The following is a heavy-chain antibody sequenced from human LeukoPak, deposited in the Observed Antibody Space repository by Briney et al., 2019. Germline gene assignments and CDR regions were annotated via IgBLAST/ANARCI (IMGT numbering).Heavy chain of an antibody. CDR2: ISYDGSNK. CDR3: AKDNRAKSLDY. J-gene: IGHJ4*02. Sequence: PGRSLRLSCAASGFTFSSYGMHWVRQAPGKGLEWVAVISYDGSNKYYADSVKGRFTISRDNSKNTVYLQMNSLRAEDMAVYYCAKDNRAKSLDYWGEGTLVTVSS. CDR1: GFTFSSYG. V-gene: IGHV3-30*18.